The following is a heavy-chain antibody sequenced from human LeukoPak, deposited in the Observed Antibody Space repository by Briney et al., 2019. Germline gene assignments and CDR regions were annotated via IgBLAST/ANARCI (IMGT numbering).Heavy chain of an antibody. CDR3: GTRKLYYYYYYGMDV. V-gene: IGHV4-59*08. CDR2: IYYSGST. CDR1: GRSISSYY. J-gene: IGHJ6*02. D-gene: IGHD6-6*01. Sequence: SETLSLTCTVYGRSISSYYWRWIRQPPGKGLEWIGYIYYSGSTNYNPSLKSRVTISVDTSQNQFSLKLGSVTAADTALYYCGTRKLYYYYYYGMDVWGQGTTVTVSS.